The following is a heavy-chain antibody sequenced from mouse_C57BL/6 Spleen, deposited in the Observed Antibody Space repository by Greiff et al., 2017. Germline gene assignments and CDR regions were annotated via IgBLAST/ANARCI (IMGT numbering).Heavy chain of an antibody. J-gene: IGHJ4*01. V-gene: IGHV1-47*01. CDR2: FHPYNDDT. CDR1: GYTFTTYP. Sequence: VQLQQSGAELVKPGASVKMSCKASGYTFTTYPIEWMKQNHGKSLEWIGNFHPYNDDTKYNEKFKGKATLTVEKSSSTVYLELSRLTSDDSAVDYCARGGYYNSNPYYAMDYWGQGTSVTVSS. D-gene: IGHD2-5*01. CDR3: ARGGYYNSNPYYAMDY.